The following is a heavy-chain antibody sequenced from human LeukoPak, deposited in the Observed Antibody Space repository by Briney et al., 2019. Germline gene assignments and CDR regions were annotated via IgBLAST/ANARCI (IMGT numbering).Heavy chain of an antibody. CDR2: ISSVGST. CDR1: GFTVSSSY. D-gene: IGHD6-19*01. V-gene: IGHV3-53*01. J-gene: IGHJ1*01. CDR3: ARDQYSSNWYVHH. Sequence: GGSLRLSCAASGFTVSSSYMSWVRQAPGKGLEWVSLISSVGSTYYADSVKGRFTISRDNSKNTLYLQMNSLRAEDTAVYYCARDQYSSNWYVHHWGQGTLVTVS.